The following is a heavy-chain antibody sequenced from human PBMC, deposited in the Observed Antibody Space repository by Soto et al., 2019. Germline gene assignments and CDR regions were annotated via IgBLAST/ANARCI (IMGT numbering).Heavy chain of an antibody. Sequence: QVQLVESGGGVVQPGRSLRLSCAASGFVFRNYAMHWVRQAPGKGLEWVAVISYDGSNKYYADSVKGRFTISRDNSKNTLFLQMSSLRAEDTAVYYCTREDYGEHYFDCWGQGTLVTVSS. CDR2: ISYDGSNK. CDR3: TREDYGEHYFDC. J-gene: IGHJ4*02. V-gene: IGHV3-30-3*01. CDR1: GFVFRNYA. D-gene: IGHD4-17*01.